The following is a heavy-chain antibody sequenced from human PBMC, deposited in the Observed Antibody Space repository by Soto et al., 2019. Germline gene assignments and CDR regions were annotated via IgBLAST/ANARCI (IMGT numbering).Heavy chain of an antibody. V-gene: IGHV4-31*03. CDR3: ARVRGTSVYDSSKLDS. Sequence: SETLSLTCTVSGGSITSDGFYWTWIRQHPGKGLEWMGYTFYSGSTYYNPSLKSRIAISVDTSKNQFSLNLNSVTDADTAVYYCARVRGTSVYDSSKLDSWGQGTLVTVSS. D-gene: IGHD3-22*01. J-gene: IGHJ4*02. CDR2: TFYSGST. CDR1: GGSITSDGFY.